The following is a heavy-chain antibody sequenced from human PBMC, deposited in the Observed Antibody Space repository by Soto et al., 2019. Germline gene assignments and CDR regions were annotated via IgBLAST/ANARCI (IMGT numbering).Heavy chain of an antibody. D-gene: IGHD5-12*01. CDR1: GGSISSYY. V-gene: IGHV4-59*01. J-gene: IGHJ3*02. CDR3: ARPREMATMDNAFDI. CDR2: IYYSGST. Sequence: QVQLQESGPGLVKPSETLSLTCTVSGGSISSYYWSWIRQPPGKGLEWIGYIYYSGSTNYNPSLKSRVTISVDTSKNQFSLKLSSVTAADTAVYYCARPREMATMDNAFDIWGQGTMVTVSS.